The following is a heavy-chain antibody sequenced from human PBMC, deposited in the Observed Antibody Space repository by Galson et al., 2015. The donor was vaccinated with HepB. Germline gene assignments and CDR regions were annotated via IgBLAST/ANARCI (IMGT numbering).Heavy chain of an antibody. CDR2: ISSSSSYT. CDR3: ARVRVYSSSPDAFEI. D-gene: IGHD6-13*01. J-gene: IGHJ3*02. V-gene: IGHV3-11*06. CDR1: GFTFSGYY. Sequence: SLRLSCAASGFTFSGYYMSWIRQAPGKGLEWVSYISSSSSYTNYADSVKGRFTISRDNAKNSLYLQMSSLRDEDTAVYYCARVRVYSSSPDAFEIWRQGTMVTVSS.